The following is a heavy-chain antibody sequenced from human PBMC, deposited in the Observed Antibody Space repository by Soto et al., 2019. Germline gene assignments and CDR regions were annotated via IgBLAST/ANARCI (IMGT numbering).Heavy chain of an antibody. Sequence: PGGSLRLSCAASEFTFSSYVMSWVRQAPGKGLEWVSAISGSGGNTYYADSVKGRFTISRDNSKNTLFLQMNSLRAEDTALYFCAKEMGDYYDSSGSWFDPWGQGTLVTVSS. CDR3: AKEMGDYYDSSGSWFDP. CDR2: ISGSGGNT. V-gene: IGHV3-23*01. D-gene: IGHD3-22*01. J-gene: IGHJ5*02. CDR1: EFTFSSYV.